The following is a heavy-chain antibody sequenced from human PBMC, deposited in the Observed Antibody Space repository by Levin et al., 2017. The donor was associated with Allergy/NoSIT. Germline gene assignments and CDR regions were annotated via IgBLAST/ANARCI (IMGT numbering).Heavy chain of an antibody. Sequence: PSETLSLTCTVSGASISSGDYYWSWIRQPPGKGLEWIGYIYHSGNTYYNPSLKSRVTISVDTSKNQFSLKLTSVTAADTAVYYCARTVNWGTYYCDYWGRGTLVTVSS. CDR1: GASISSGDYY. D-gene: IGHD7-27*01. J-gene: IGHJ4*02. CDR3: ARTVNWGTYYCDY. CDR2: IYHSGNT. V-gene: IGHV4-30-4*01.